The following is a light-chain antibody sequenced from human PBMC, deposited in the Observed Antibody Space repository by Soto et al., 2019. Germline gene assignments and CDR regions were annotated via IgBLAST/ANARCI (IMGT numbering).Light chain of an antibody. Sequence: QSVLTQPPSASGTPGQRVTISCSGSSSNIGSNTVNWYQQLPGTAPKLLIYSNNQRPSGVPYRFSGSKSGTSASLAISGLQSEDEADYYCAAGDNSLNGAYVFGTGTKLTVL. V-gene: IGLV1-44*01. CDR3: AAGDNSLNGAYV. CDR1: SSNIGSNT. CDR2: SNN. J-gene: IGLJ1*01.